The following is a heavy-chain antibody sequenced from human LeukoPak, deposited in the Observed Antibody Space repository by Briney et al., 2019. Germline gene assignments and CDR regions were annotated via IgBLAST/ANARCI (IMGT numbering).Heavy chain of an antibody. CDR1: GGSFSGYY. J-gene: IGHJ5*02. CDR3: ARVLVSRGGPNDP. CDR2: INHSGST. V-gene: IGHV4-34*01. Sequence: SETLSLTCAVYGGSFSGYYWSWIRQPPGKGLEWIGEINHSGSTNYIPSLKSRVTVSVDTSKNQFSLKLSSVTAADTAVYYCARVLVSRGGPNDPWGQGTLVTVSS. D-gene: IGHD2-8*01.